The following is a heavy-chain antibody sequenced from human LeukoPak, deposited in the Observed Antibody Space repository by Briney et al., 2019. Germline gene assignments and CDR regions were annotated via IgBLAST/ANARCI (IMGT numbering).Heavy chain of an antibody. CDR3: AKDREVAAAQEWFDP. CDR1: GFTFSSYD. D-gene: IGHD6-13*01. Sequence: GSLRLSCAASGFTFSSYDMHWVRQATGKGLEWVSATGTAGDTYYPGSVKGRFTISRENAKNSLYPQMNSLRAGDTAVYYCAKDREVAAAQEWFDPWGQGTLVTVSS. J-gene: IGHJ5*02. CDR2: TGTAGDT. V-gene: IGHV3-13*01.